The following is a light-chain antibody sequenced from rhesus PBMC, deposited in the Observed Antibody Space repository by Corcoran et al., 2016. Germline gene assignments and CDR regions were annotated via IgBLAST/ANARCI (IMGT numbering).Light chain of an antibody. CDR2: TGS. CDR1: QDISTF. CDR3: LQTYTTPFT. Sequence: DIQMTQSPSSLSASVGDRITITCRASQDISTFLSWYQQRPGKPPKRLLYTGSILQSGVPSRFSGSGSGTDFTLTINSLQPEDSTTYYCLQTYTTPFTFGPGTKLDIK. V-gene: IGKV1-36*02. J-gene: IGKJ3*01.